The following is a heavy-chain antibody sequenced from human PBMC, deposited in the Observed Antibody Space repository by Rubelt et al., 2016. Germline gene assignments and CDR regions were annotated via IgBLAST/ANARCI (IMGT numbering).Heavy chain of an antibody. J-gene: IGHJ4*02. CDR3: ARPLYGSTWGL. D-gene: IGHD6-13*01. V-gene: IGHV3-23*01. CDR1: GFTFSSNA. CDR2: IIGGGGSS. Sequence: GSGGGLVQPGGSLRLSCTASGFTFSSNAMYWVRQAQGKGLEWVSSIIGGGGSSYYADSVKARFTISRDNSKNTLYLQMNSLRADDTAVYYCARPLYGSTWGLWGQGTLVTVST.